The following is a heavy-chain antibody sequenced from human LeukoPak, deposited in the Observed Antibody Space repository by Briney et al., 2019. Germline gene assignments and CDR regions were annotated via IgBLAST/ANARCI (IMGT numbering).Heavy chain of an antibody. Sequence: GGSLRLSCAASGFTFRSYGMHWVRQAPGKELEWVAFIRYDGSNKYYADSVKGRFTISRDKSKNTLYLQMNSPRAEDTAVYYPYYYDSSGYPGWGQGTLVTVSS. V-gene: IGHV3-30*02. CDR3: YYYDSSGYPG. CDR2: IRYDGSNK. CDR1: GFTFRSYG. D-gene: IGHD3-22*01. J-gene: IGHJ4*02.